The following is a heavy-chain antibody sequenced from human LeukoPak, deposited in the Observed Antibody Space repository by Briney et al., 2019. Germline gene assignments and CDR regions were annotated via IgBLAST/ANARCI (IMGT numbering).Heavy chain of an antibody. J-gene: IGHJ5*02. CDR2: INGSGGDK. CDR1: GFTFNCYA. CDR3: AIRQQPVRYFAL. D-gene: IGHD6-13*01. V-gene: IGHV3-23*01. Sequence: GTLRLYCAAYGFTFNCYAMSWDRPAPGKGLKWGSGINGSGGDKDYTDYVKVRFTISRANTTNTLYLHMISLSAAAAAPYSWAIRQQPVRYFALWGQGTLVTVSS.